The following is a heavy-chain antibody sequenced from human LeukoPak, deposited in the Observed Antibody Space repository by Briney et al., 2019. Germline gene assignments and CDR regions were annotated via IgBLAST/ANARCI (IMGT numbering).Heavy chain of an antibody. J-gene: IGHJ4*02. V-gene: IGHV1-24*01. CDR3: ATVADYGDYLPY. CDR1: GYTLTELS. CDR2: FYPEDGET. Sequence: ASVKVSSKVSGYTLTELSMHWVRQAPGKGLEWMGGFYPEDGETIYAQKFQGGVTMTEDTSTDTAYMEMSSLRSEDTAVYYCATVADYGDYLPYWGQGTLVTVSS. D-gene: IGHD4-17*01.